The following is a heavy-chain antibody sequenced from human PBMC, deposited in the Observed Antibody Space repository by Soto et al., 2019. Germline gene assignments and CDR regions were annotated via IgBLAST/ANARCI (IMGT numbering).Heavy chain of an antibody. CDR2: IYYNGST. Sequence: SEPLSLTCTVSGGSVSSGTHYWSWIRQAPGKGLEWIGYIYYNGSTSYNPSLRSRVTISIDTSKYQFSLKLISVTAADTAVYYCARDKKGLAAPYYYYGMDVWGQGTTVTVSS. V-gene: IGHV4-61*01. D-gene: IGHD6-6*01. J-gene: IGHJ6*02. CDR3: ARDKKGLAAPYYYYGMDV. CDR1: GGSVSSGTHY.